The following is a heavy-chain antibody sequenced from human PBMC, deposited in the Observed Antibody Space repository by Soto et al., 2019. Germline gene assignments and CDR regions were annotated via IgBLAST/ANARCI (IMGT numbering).Heavy chain of an antibody. CDR1: GFTFNFFG. D-gene: IGHD5-12*01. J-gene: IGHJ3*02. Sequence: QGQLVESGGGVVQAGRSGRLSCAASGFTFNFFGMHWVRQAPGKGLEWVAVISYDGSEKYYADSVKGRFTMSRDNSKNMVYLEMSSLRPEDTSVYYCAKERRYSFDAFDIWGHGTMVTVSS. CDR2: ISYDGSEK. V-gene: IGHV3-30*18. CDR3: AKERRYSFDAFDI.